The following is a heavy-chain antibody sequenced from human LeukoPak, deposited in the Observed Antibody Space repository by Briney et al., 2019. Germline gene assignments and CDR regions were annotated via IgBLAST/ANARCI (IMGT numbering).Heavy chain of an antibody. V-gene: IGHV3-23*01. D-gene: IGHD3-22*01. Sequence: GGSLRLSCAASEFTFSNCAMTWVRQAPGKGLEWVSIISGSGGNTNYADSVKGRFTMSRDNSKNTLYLQMNSLRDEDTAEYFCAKESLVVIESYFDNWGQGTLVLVSS. CDR2: ISGSGGNT. J-gene: IGHJ4*02. CDR3: AKESLVVIESYFDN. CDR1: EFTFSNCA.